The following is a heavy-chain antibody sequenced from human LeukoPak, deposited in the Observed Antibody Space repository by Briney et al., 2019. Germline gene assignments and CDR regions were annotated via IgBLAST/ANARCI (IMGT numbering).Heavy chain of an antibody. CDR1: GDSVSSNTAT. Sequence: SQTLSLTCAISGDSVSSNTATWNWFRQSPSRGLECLGRTYYRSKWFHEYALSVQSRIVISADTSKNQVSLQLNSVTPDDTAVYYCARGWNCEDSWGQGTHVTVSS. D-gene: IGHD1-7*01. J-gene: IGHJ4*02. CDR2: TYYRSKWFH. V-gene: IGHV6-1*01. CDR3: ARGWNCEDS.